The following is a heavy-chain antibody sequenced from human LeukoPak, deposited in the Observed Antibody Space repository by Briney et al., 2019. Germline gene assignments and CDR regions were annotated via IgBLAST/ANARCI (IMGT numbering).Heavy chain of an antibody. V-gene: IGHV4-59*01. Sequence: SETLSLTCTVPGGPISSYYWSWFRQPPGKGLEGIGYSYYSRSTNYNPSLKSRVTISVDTSKNQFSLKLSSVTAADTAVYYCARGPELLRSVMDVWGQGTTVTVSS. D-gene: IGHD3-10*02. CDR3: ARGPELLRSVMDV. CDR2: SYYSRST. J-gene: IGHJ6*02. CDR1: GGPISSYY.